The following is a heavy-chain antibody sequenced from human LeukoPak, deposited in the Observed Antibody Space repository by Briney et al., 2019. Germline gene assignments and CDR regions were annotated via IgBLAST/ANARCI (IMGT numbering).Heavy chain of an antibody. CDR3: ARGYSGYDPFDY. J-gene: IGHJ4*02. CDR1: GGSISGYY. V-gene: IGHV4-4*07. CDR2: IYTSGST. D-gene: IGHD5-12*01. Sequence: PSETLSLTCTVSGGSISGYYWSWIRQSAGKGLEWIGRIYTSGSTNYNPSLKSRVTMSVDTSKNQLSLKLSSVTAADTAIYYCARGYSGYDPFDYWGPGTLDTVSS.